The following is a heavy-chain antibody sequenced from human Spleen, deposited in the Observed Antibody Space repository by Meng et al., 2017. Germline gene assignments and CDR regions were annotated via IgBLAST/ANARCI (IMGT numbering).Heavy chain of an antibody. J-gene: IGHJ5*02. Sequence: QVQLVQSGAEVKKPGSSVKVSCKASGGTFSSYAISWVRQAPGQGLEWMGGIIPIFGTANYAQKFQGRVTITTDESTSTAYMELSSLRSEDTAVYYCARCGYYGSGSYSYWFDPWGQGTLVTVSS. CDR1: GGTFSSYA. D-gene: IGHD3-10*01. CDR3: ARCGYYGSGSYSYWFDP. CDR2: IIPIFGTA. V-gene: IGHV1-69*01.